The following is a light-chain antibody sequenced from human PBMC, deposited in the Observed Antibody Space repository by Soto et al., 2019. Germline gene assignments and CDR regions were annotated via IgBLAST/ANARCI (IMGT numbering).Light chain of an antibody. CDR1: QSVSIY. V-gene: IGKV3-11*01. CDR2: DAS. Sequence: EIVLTQSPATLSLSPGERATLSCRASQSVSIYFAWYQQRPGQAPRLLIYDASNRATGIPARFSGSGSGTDFTLTISSLEPEDFAVYYCQQRSNWPPITFGQGTLLEIK. J-gene: IGKJ5*01. CDR3: QQRSNWPPIT.